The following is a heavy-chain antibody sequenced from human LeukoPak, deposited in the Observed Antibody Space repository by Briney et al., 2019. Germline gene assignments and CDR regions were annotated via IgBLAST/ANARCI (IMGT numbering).Heavy chain of an antibody. CDR1: GGSFSGYY. V-gene: IGHV4-34*01. CDR2: INHSGST. Sequence: SETLSLTCAVYGGSFSGYYWSWIRQPPGKGLECIGEINHSGSTNYNPSLKSRVTISVDTSKNQFSLKLSSVTAADTAVYYCARPDYYGSVDYWGQGTLVTVSS. D-gene: IGHD3-10*01. J-gene: IGHJ4*02. CDR3: ARPDYYGSVDY.